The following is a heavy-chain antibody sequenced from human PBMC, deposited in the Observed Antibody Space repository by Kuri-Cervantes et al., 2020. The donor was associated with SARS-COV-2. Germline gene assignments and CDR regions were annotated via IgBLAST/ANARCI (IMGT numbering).Heavy chain of an antibody. CDR3: ASHRSNYDRSFDY. CDR1: GFTVSSNY. CDR2: IYSGGNT. D-gene: IGHD4-11*01. J-gene: IGHJ4*02. V-gene: IGHV3-53*01. Sequence: GESLKISCAASGFTVSSNYMTWVRQAPGKGLEWVSLIYSGGNTYYADSVKGRFTISRDNSKNTLYLQMNSLRAEDTAVYYCASHRSNYDRSFDYWGQGTLVTVSS.